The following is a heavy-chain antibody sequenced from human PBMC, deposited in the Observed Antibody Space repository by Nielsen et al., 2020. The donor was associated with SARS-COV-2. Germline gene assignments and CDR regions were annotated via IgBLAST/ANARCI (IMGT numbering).Heavy chain of an antibody. J-gene: IGHJ4*02. CDR1: GFTFSSYG. Sequence: GESLKISCAASGFTFSSYGMHWVRQAPGKGLEWVAVISYDGSNKYYADSVKGRFTISRDNAKNSLYLQMNSLRAEDTAVYYCAKDEDTAMVRSFDYWGQGTLVTVSS. CDR3: AKDEDTAMVRSFDY. CDR2: ISYDGSNK. D-gene: IGHD5-18*01. V-gene: IGHV3-30*18.